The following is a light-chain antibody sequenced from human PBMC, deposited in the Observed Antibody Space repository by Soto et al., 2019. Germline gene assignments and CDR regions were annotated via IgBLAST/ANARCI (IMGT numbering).Light chain of an antibody. CDR1: QTIYSN. CDR3: QQYGTSPLT. J-gene: IGKJ4*01. V-gene: IGKV3-15*01. CDR2: RAS. Sequence: IQMTQSPATLSVSPGERATLSCRASQTIYSNVAWYQQRPGQAPRLLIYRASARATGIPARFSGSGSGTEFTLTIGSLQSEDSAVYCCQQYGTSPLTFGGGTKVEIK.